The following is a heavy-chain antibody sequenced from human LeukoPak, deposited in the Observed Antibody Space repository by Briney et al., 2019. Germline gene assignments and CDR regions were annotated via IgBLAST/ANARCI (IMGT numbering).Heavy chain of an antibody. CDR1: GGSFSGYY. Sequence: SETLSLTCAVYGGSFSGYYWSWIRQPPGEGLEWIGEINHSGSTNYNPSLKSRVTISVDTSKNQFSLRLSSVTAADTAVYYCARGTGSIVVVPAAMFRGYYYFDYWGQGTLVTVSS. CDR2: INHSGST. CDR3: ARGTGSIVVVPAAMFRGYYYFDY. J-gene: IGHJ4*02. V-gene: IGHV4-34*01. D-gene: IGHD2-2*01.